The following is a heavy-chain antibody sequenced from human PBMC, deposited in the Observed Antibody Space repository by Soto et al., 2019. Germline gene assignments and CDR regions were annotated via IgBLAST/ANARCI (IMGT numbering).Heavy chain of an antibody. J-gene: IGHJ4*02. CDR2: ISAYNGNT. Sequence: ASVKVSCKASGYTFTSYGISWVRQAPGQGLEWMGWISAYNGNTNYAQKLQGRVTMTTDTSTSTAYMELRSLRSDDTAVYYCARGTQGYDLWSGYYIHFDYWGQGTLVTVSS. D-gene: IGHD3-3*01. CDR3: ARGTQGYDLWSGYYIHFDY. CDR1: GYTFTSYG. V-gene: IGHV1-18*01.